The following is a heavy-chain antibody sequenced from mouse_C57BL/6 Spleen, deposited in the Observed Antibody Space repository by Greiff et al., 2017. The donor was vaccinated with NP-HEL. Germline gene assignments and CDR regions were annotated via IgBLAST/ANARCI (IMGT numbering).Heavy chain of an antibody. D-gene: IGHD2-1*01. J-gene: IGHJ3*01. CDR1: GFTFSDYY. V-gene: IGHV5-16*01. Sequence: EVKLMESEGGLVQPGSSMKLSCTASGFTFSDYYMAWVRQVPEKGLEWVANINYDGSSTYYLDSLKSRFIISRDNAKNILYLQMSSLKSEDTATYYCARDDYGNYGFAYWGQGTLVTVSA. CDR2: INYDGSST. CDR3: ARDDYGNYGFAY.